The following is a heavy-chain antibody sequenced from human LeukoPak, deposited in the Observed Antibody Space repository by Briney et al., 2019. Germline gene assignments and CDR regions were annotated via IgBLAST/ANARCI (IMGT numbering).Heavy chain of an antibody. CDR1: GFTFSSYE. CDR3: ARVGAQRGWYFDY. CDR2: ISSSGSTI. J-gene: IGHJ4*02. V-gene: IGHV3-48*03. Sequence: PGGSLRLSCAASGFTFSSYEMNWVRQAPGKGLEWVSYISSSGSTIYYADSVKGRFTISRDNAKNSLYLQMNSLRAEETAVYYCARVGAQRGWYFDYWGQGTLVTVSS. D-gene: IGHD4/OR15-4a*01.